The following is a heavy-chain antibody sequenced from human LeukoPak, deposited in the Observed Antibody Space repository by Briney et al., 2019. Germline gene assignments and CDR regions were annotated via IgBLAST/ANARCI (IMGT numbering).Heavy chain of an antibody. CDR1: YSISRGYY. Sequence: PSETLSLTCSYSISRGYYWGWIRQPPGKGLEWIGNIYHSGGTFYNPSLKSRVTISVDTSENQFSLKLISVTAADTAVYYCARAGFGSWAIGGYDYWGQGTLVTVSS. D-gene: IGHD1-26*01. CDR3: ARAGFGSWAIGGYDY. V-gene: IGHV4-38-2*02. J-gene: IGHJ4*02. CDR2: IYHSGGT.